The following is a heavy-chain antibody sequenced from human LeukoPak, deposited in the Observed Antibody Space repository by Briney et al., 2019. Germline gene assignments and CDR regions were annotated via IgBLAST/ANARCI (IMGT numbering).Heavy chain of an antibody. J-gene: IGHJ4*02. CDR1: GGTFSSYA. D-gene: IGHD2-2*01. Sequence: SVKVSCKASGGTFSSYAISWVRQAPGQGLEWMGGIIPIFGTANYAQKFQGRVTITTDESTSTAYMELSSLRSEDTAVYYCATYHCSSTSCYPRFDYWGQGTLVTVSS. CDR2: IIPIFGTA. CDR3: ATYHCSSTSCYPRFDY. V-gene: IGHV1-69*05.